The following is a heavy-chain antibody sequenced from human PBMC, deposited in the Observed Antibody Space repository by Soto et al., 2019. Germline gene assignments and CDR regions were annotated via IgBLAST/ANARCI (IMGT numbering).Heavy chain of an antibody. CDR1: GYRFTRYW. J-gene: IGHJ6*02. D-gene: IGHD7-27*01. CDR2: FDHRVYYN. V-gene: IGHV5-10-1*01. CDR3: ARCLYGDNYGMDY. Sequence: GEYPMLYRQGSGYRFTRYWIRWVRQMPGHGLEWMGRFDHRVYYNNYSPSFQGHVTISAAKSISTAYLPWSSLKDSDTAMHFCARCLYGDNYGMDYWGQGTMVTVSS.